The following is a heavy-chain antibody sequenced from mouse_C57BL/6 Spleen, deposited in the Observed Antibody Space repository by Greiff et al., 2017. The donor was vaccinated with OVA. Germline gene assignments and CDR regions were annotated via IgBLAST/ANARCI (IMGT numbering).Heavy chain of an antibody. CDR1: GFSFNTYA. Sequence: EVKLVESGGGLVQPKGSLKLSCAASGFSFNTYAMNWVRQAPGKGLEWVARIRSKSNNYATYYADSVKDRFTISRDDSESMLYLQMNNLKTEDTAMYYCVRHEAYPERLYAMDYWGQGTSVTVSS. CDR3: VRHEAYPERLYAMDY. CDR2: IRSKSNNYAT. D-gene: IGHD2-10*01. J-gene: IGHJ4*01. V-gene: IGHV10-1*01.